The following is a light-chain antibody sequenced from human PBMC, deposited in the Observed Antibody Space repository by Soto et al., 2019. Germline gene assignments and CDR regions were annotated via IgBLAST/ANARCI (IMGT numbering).Light chain of an antibody. CDR3: QQYTDWPLT. Sequence: EVVMTQSPATQSVSPGERATLSCRASQSVTSNYLAWYQQKPGQAPRLLIYGISTRATGVPDRFSGSGSGTDFTLTISRLEPEDFAVYYCQQYTDWPLTFGQGTKVDIK. CDR2: GIS. V-gene: IGKV3-20*01. J-gene: IGKJ1*01. CDR1: QSVTSNY.